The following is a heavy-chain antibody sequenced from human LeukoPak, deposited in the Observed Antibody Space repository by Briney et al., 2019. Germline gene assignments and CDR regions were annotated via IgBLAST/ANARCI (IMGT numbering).Heavy chain of an antibody. CDR2: ISASGGST. Sequence: PGGSLRLSVPAPGFPFSTYPMSGSAQPPGKGLDGVPPISASGGSTYYGDSVKGRFTISRDNSKKTLHLQMNSLRAEDTAVYYCAKAEEYYDSSGYLRLFDYWGQGTPVTVSS. CDR3: AKAEEYYDSSGYLRLFDY. D-gene: IGHD3-22*01. CDR1: GFPFSTYP. J-gene: IGHJ4*02. V-gene: IGHV3-23*01.